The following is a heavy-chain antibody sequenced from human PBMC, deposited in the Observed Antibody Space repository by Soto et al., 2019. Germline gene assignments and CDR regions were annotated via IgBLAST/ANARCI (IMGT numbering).Heavy chain of an antibody. J-gene: IGHJ6*02. D-gene: IGHD5-18*01. CDR1: GGSIRSGGYY. CDR2: TYYSGNT. Sequence: SETLSLTCTVSGGSIRSGGYYWSWVRQNPRRGLEWIGNTYYSGNTYYNPSLKSRPTISVDTSKNQFSLNLSSVTAADTAVYYCARDRLMATAGTARHYFGLDVWGQGTTVTVSS. V-gene: IGHV4-31*03. CDR3: ARDRLMATAGTARHYFGLDV.